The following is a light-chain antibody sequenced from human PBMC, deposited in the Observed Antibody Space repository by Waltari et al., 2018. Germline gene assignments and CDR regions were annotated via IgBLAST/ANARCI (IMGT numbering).Light chain of an antibody. CDR3: QQYSSYSS. CDR1: QSISNW. Sequence: DIQMTQSPSSLSASVGDRVTITCRASQSISNWVAWYQQKPGKAPTLLIYKASILKSGVPSRFSVSGSGTQFTLTISSLQPGDVATYYCQQYSSYSSFGQGTKLEIK. V-gene: IGKV1-5*03. CDR2: KAS. J-gene: IGKJ2*01.